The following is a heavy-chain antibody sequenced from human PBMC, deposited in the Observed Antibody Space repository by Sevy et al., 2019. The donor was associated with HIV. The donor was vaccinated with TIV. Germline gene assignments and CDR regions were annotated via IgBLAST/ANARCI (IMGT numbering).Heavy chain of an antibody. CDR2: INPNSGGT. CDR1: GYTFTGYY. Sequence: ASVKVSCKASGYTFTGYYMHWVRQAPGQGLEWMGWINPNSGGTNYAQKFQGRATMTRETSIRTAYLELRRLRSDDTAVYYCARIVVVVAATPSVRFDPWGQGTLVTVSS. D-gene: IGHD2-15*01. CDR3: ARIVVVVAATPSVRFDP. J-gene: IGHJ5*02. V-gene: IGHV1-2*02.